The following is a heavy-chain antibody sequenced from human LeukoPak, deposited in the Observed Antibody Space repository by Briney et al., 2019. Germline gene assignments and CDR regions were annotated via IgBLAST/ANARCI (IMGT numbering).Heavy chain of an antibody. CDR3: ARGWTSLDAFDI. CDR1: GFTFDDYG. Sequence: PGGSLRLSCAASGFTFDDYGMSWVRQAPGKGLEWVSGINWNGGSIGYADPVKGRFTISRDNAKNSLYLQMNSLRAEDTALYYCARGWTSLDAFDIWGQGTMVTVSS. J-gene: IGHJ3*02. D-gene: IGHD3/OR15-3a*01. CDR2: INWNGGSI. V-gene: IGHV3-20*04.